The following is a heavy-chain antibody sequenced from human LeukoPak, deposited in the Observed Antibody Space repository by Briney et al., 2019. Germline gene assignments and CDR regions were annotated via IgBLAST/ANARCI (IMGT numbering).Heavy chain of an antibody. CDR2: INWNGGST. CDR1: GFTFSSYW. V-gene: IGHV3-20*04. Sequence: PGGSLRLSCAASGFTFSSYWMSWVRQAPGKGLEWVSGINWNGGSTSYADSVKGRFTISRDTAKNSLYLQMNSLRAEDTALYYCARLKAAAGSNFDYWGQGTLVTVSS. D-gene: IGHD6-13*01. CDR3: ARLKAAAGSNFDY. J-gene: IGHJ4*02.